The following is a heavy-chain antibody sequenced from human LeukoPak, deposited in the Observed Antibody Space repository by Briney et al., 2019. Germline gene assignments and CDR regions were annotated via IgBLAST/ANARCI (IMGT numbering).Heavy chain of an antibody. CDR3: ARERADTAMVPLDV. CDR2: ISYDGSNK. J-gene: IGHJ6*04. CDR1: GFTFSSYA. D-gene: IGHD5-18*01. Sequence: PGRSLRLSSAASGFTFSSYAMHWVRQAPGKGLEWVAVISYDGSNKYYADSVKGRFTISRDNSKNTLYLQMNSLRAEDTAVYYCARERADTAMVPLDVWGKGTTVTVSS. V-gene: IGHV3-30*01.